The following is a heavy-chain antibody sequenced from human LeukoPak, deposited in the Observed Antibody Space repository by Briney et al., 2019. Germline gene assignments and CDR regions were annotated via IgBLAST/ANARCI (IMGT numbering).Heavy chain of an antibody. V-gene: IGHV3-21*04. J-gene: IGHJ4*02. D-gene: IGHD1-26*01. Sequence: GGSLRLSCAASAFILNAYNMNWVRQAPGKGLEWVSSISYTWSYIYYADSVKGRFTISRDNAQNSLYLQMNSLRAEDTAIYYCVRDRGTYRPIDYWGQGTLVTVSS. CDR3: VRDRGTYRPIDY. CDR2: ISYTWSYI. CDR1: AFILNAYN.